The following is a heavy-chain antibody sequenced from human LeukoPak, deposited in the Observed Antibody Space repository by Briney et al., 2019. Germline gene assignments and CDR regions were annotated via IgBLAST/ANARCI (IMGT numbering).Heavy chain of an antibody. CDR2: IRQDESER. Sequence: PGGSLRLSCEASGFSFSSYWMIWVRQPPGKGPEWVANIRQDESERYSADSVKGRFTISRDNAKNSLYLQMNSLRAEDTAVYYCASPFYDYVWGSYRYAFDIWGQGTMVTVSS. D-gene: IGHD3-16*02. J-gene: IGHJ3*02. CDR1: GFSFSSYW. V-gene: IGHV3-7*01. CDR3: ASPFYDYVWGSYRYAFDI.